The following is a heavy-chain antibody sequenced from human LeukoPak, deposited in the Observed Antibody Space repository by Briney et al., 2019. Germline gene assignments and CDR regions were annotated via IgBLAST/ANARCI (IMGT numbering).Heavy chain of an antibody. D-gene: IGHD6-19*01. CDR3: AKEDSSGWSVTRYYYYGMDV. CDR1: GFTFSSYS. V-gene: IGHV3-43*02. J-gene: IGHJ6*02. CDR2: ISGDGGST. Sequence: GVLRLSCAASGFTFSSYSMNWVRQAPGKGLEWVSLISGDGGSTYYADSVKGRFTISRDNSKNSLYLQMNSLRTEDTALYYCAKEDSSGWSVTRYYYYGMDVWGQGTTVTVSS.